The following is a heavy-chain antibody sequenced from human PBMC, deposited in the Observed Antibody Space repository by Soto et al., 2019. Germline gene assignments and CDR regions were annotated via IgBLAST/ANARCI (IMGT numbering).Heavy chain of an antibody. J-gene: IGHJ3*02. D-gene: IGHD3-22*01. CDR3: ARGGGPYYYDISGRDAFDI. CDR2: IYYTGSI. Sequence: LSLTCTVSGGSLTGYYWSWIRPSPGKGLEWIGYIYYTGSITYNPSLKSRVIISVDTSKNQFSLNLSSVTAADTAVYYCARGGGPYYYDISGRDAFDIWGQGTMVTVSS. CDR1: GGSLTGYY. V-gene: IGHV4-59*01.